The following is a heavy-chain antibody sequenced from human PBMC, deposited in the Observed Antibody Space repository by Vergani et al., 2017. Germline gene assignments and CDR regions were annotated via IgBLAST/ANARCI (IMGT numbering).Heavy chain of an antibody. CDR2: IIPILGTA. D-gene: IGHD3-9*01. CDR1: GGTFSSYA. CDR3: AREESDILTGYYLWGYFDY. Sequence: QVQLVQSGAEVKKPGSSVKVSCKASGGTFSSYAISWVRQAPGQGLEWMGRIIPILGTANYAQKFQGRVTSTADESTSTAYMELSSLRSEDTAVYYCAREESDILTGYYLWGYFDYWGQGTLVTVSS. J-gene: IGHJ4*02. V-gene: IGHV1-69*11.